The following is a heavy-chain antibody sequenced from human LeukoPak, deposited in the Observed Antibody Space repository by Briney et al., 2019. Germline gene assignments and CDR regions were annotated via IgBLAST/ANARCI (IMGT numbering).Heavy chain of an antibody. CDR2: MSHSGST. D-gene: IGHD3-22*01. CDR1: GYSISSGYH. CDR3: ARHHVYDRSGDGRYYFDY. V-gene: IGHV4-38-2*01. J-gene: IGHJ4*02. Sequence: SETLSLTCGVSGYSISSGYHWGWIRQPTGKELEWIGSMSHSGSTYYNPSLKSRVTISVDTSKNQFSVKLSSVTAADTAVYYGARHHVYDRSGDGRYYFDYWGQGTLVTVSS.